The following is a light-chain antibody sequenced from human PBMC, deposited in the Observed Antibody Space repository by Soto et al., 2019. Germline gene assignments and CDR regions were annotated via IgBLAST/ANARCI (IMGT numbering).Light chain of an antibody. V-gene: IGKV1-33*01. CDR1: QDISNY. CDR3: QQYEDLTLT. J-gene: IGKJ4*01. Sequence: DIQMTQSPSSLSASVGDRVTITCQASQDISNYLNWYQQKPGKAPKLLIFDASNVETGVPSRFSGSGSGTDFTFTIHSLQPEDAATYYCQQYEDLTLTFGGGTKVGI. CDR2: DAS.